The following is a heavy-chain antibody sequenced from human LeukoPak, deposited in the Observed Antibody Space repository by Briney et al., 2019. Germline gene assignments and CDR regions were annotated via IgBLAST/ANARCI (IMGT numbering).Heavy chain of an antibody. CDR1: GDSFTKYY. Sequence: PSETLSLTCTVSGDSFTKYYWNWIRQAPGKGLEWIGYVSGSGSTKYNPSLKSRASMSADTSKNQLSLQLTSLSAADTAVYYCVRARGYFVPDSWGPGTLVTVSS. CDR3: VRARGYFVPDS. D-gene: IGHD3-22*01. V-gene: IGHV4-59*01. CDR2: VSGSGST. J-gene: IGHJ4*02.